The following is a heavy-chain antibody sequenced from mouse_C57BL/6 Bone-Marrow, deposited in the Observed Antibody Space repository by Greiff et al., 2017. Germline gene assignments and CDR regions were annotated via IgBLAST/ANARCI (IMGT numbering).Heavy chain of an antibody. CDR3: ARPDYSSYWCFDV. D-gene: IGHD2-5*01. J-gene: IGHJ1*03. Sequence: QVQLQQPGAELVKPGASVKMSCKASGYTFTSYWITWVKQRPGQGLEWIGDIYPGSGSTNYNEKFKSKATLTVDTSSSTAYMPLSSLTLEISAVYYGARPDYSSYWCFDVWGTGTTVTVSS. CDR2: IYPGSGST. V-gene: IGHV1-55*01. CDR1: GYTFTSYW.